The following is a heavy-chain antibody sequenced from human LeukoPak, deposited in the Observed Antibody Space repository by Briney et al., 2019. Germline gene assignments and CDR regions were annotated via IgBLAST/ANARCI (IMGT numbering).Heavy chain of an antibody. CDR3: ARTDRTGDPLDY. J-gene: IGHJ4*02. CDR2: IYPGDSDT. Sequence: GESLKISCKGSRYRFINYWIGWVRQMPGKGLEWMGIIYPGDSDTRYSPSFEGQVTISADNSISTAYLQWSSLKASDTAMYYCARTDRTGDPLDYWGQGTLVTVSS. V-gene: IGHV5-51*01. CDR1: RYRFINYW. D-gene: IGHD7-27*01.